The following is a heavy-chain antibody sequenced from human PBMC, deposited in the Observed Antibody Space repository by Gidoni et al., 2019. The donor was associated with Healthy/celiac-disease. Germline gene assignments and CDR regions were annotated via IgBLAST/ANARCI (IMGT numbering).Heavy chain of an antibody. Sequence: QLQLQESGPGLVKPSETLSLTCTVSGGSISSSSYYWGWIRQPPGKGLEWIGSIYYSGSTYYNPSLKSRVTISVDTSKNQFSLKLSSVTAADTAVYYCARHLGAAALGGWWFDPWGQGTLVTVSS. D-gene: IGHD5-12*01. V-gene: IGHV4-39*01. CDR2: IYYSGST. CDR3: ARHLGAAALGGWWFDP. J-gene: IGHJ5*02. CDR1: GGSISSSSYY.